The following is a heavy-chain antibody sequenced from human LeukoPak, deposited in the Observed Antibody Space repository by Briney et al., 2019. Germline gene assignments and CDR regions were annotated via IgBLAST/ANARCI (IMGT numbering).Heavy chain of an antibody. Sequence: GGSLRLSCAASGFTFSSYWMSWVRQAPGKGLEWVANIKQDGSEKYYVDSVKGRFTISRDNAKNSLYLQMNSLRAEDTAVYYCARVMDYYDSSGQKYRGFDYWGQGTLVTVSS. CDR3: ARVMDYYDSSGQKYRGFDY. CDR2: IKQDGSEK. V-gene: IGHV3-7*01. J-gene: IGHJ4*02. D-gene: IGHD3-22*01. CDR1: GFTFSSYW.